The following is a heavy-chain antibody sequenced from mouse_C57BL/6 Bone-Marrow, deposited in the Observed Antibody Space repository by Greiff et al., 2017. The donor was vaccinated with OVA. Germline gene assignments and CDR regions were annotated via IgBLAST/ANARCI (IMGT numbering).Heavy chain of an antibody. CDR3: ARRKDYYYGSSPLDY. CDR2: INPYNGGT. D-gene: IGHD1-1*01. V-gene: IGHV1-19*01. CDR1: GYTFTDYY. Sequence: SGPVLVKPGASVKMSCKASGYTFTDYYMNWVKQSHGKSLEWIGVINPYNGGTSYNQKFKGKATLTVDKSSSTAYMELNSLTSEDSAVYYCARRKDYYYGSSPLDYWGQGTTLTVSS. J-gene: IGHJ2*01.